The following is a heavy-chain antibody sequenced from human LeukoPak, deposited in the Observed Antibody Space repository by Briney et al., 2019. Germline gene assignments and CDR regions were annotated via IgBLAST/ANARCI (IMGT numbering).Heavy chain of an antibody. CDR3: TTDLWELLYYYGMDV. Sequence: GGSLRLSCAASGFTFSNAWMSWVRQAPGKGLEWVGRIKSKTDGGTTDYAAPVKGRFTISRDDSKNTLYLQMNNLKTEDTAVYYCTTDLWELLYYYGMDVWGQGTTVTVSS. D-gene: IGHD1-26*01. J-gene: IGHJ6*02. V-gene: IGHV3-15*01. CDR1: GFTFSNAW. CDR2: IKSKTDGGTT.